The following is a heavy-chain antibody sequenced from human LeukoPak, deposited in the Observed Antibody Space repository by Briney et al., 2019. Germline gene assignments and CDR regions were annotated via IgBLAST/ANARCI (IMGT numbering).Heavy chain of an antibody. CDR2: IHYSGST. D-gene: IGHD4-23*01. Sequence: PSETLSLTCTVSGVSMSACYWMWIRQPPGKGLEWIGYIHYSGSTNYNPSLSSRVTLSLDTSKTQFSLKLSAVTAADTAVYYCAGDYVGFEGVMDVWGQGITVTVS. J-gene: IGHJ6*02. CDR1: GVSMSACY. V-gene: IGHV4-59*08. CDR3: AGDYVGFEGVMDV.